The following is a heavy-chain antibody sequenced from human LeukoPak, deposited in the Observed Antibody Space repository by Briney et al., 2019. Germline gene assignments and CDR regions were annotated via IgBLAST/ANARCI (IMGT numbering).Heavy chain of an antibody. D-gene: IGHD6-19*01. CDR2: MYYSGST. V-gene: IGHV4-39*07. CDR1: GGSISSSSYF. CDR3: ARGRRALSGMSYSSGWYLAY. Sequence: SETLSLTCTVSGGSISSSSYFWGWIRQPPGKGLEWIGSMYYSGSTYYNPSLKSRVTISVDTSKNQFSLKLSSVTAADTAVYYCARGRRALSGMSYSSGWYLAYWGQGTLVTVSS. J-gene: IGHJ4*02.